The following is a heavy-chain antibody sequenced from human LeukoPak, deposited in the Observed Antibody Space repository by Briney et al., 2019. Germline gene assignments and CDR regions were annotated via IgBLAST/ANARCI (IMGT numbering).Heavy chain of an antibody. Sequence: PGGSLRLSCAASGFTFSSYWMSWVRQAPGKGLEWVANIKQDGSEKYYVDSVKGRFTISRDNAKNSLFLQMNSLRAEDTAVYFCARYVLRYFDGNSPNKWFDPWGQGTLVTVSS. CDR2: IKQDGSEK. D-gene: IGHD3-9*01. V-gene: IGHV3-7*01. CDR3: ARYVLRYFDGNSPNKWFDP. J-gene: IGHJ5*02. CDR1: GFTFSSYW.